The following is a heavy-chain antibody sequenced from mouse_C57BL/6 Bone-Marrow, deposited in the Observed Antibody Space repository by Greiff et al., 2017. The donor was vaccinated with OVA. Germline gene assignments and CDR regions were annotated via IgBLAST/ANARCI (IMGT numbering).Heavy chain of an antibody. CDR1: GFTFSSYG. Sequence: EVKLMESGGDLVKPGGSLKLSCAASGFTFSSYGMSWVRQTPDKRLEWVATISSGGSYTYYPDSVKGRFTISRDTAKNTLYLQMSSLKSEDTAMYYCARRRDAMDYWGQGTSVTVSS. CDR2: ISSGGSYT. V-gene: IGHV5-6*02. CDR3: ARRRDAMDY. J-gene: IGHJ4*01.